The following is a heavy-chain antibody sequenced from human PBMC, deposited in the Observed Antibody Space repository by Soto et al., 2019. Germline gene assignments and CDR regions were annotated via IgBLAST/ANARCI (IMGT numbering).Heavy chain of an antibody. Sequence: SVKVSCKASGYTFTSYGISWVRQAPGQGLEWMGWISAYNGNTNYAQKLQGRVTMTTDTSTSTAYMELRSLRSDDTAVYYCARDSNTDMVPYAFDIWGQGTMVTVSS. CDR2: ISAYNGNT. CDR3: ARDSNTDMVPYAFDI. D-gene: IGHD5-18*01. V-gene: IGHV1-18*01. J-gene: IGHJ3*02. CDR1: GYTFTSYG.